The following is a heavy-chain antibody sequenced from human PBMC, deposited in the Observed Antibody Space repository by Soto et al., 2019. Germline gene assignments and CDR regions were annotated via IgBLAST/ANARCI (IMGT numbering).Heavy chain of an antibody. Sequence: GGSLRLSCAASGFTVSSNYMSWVRQAPGKGLEWVSVIYSGGSTYYADSVKGRFTISRDNSKNTLYLQMNSLRAKDTAVYYCASSSSYFTNGVCYDPFDYWGQGTLVTVSS. CDR1: GFTVSSNY. CDR3: ASSSSYFTNGVCYDPFDY. D-gene: IGHD2-8*01. CDR2: IYSGGST. V-gene: IGHV3-66*01. J-gene: IGHJ4*02.